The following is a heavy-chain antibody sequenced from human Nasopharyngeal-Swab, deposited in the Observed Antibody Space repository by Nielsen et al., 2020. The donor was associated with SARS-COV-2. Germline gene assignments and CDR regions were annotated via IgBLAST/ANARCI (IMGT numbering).Heavy chain of an antibody. V-gene: IGHV3-7*03. D-gene: IGHD3-22*01. CDR1: GFTFSDHG. CDR3: AGNHDNTF. J-gene: IGHJ4*02. CDR2: IKPDGSEK. Sequence: GGSLRLSCVVSGFTFSDHGMNWVRQAPGKGLEWVANIKPDGSEKYYVDSVKGRFTISRDNARNSLFLQMDSLRVEDTAIYYCAGNHDNTFWGQGNLVAVS.